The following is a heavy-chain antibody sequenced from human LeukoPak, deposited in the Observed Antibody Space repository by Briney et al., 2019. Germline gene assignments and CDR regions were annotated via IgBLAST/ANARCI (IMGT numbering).Heavy chain of an antibody. CDR2: ISYDGSNK. Sequence: PGRSLRLSCAASGFTFSSYGMHWVRQAPGKGLEWVAVISYDGSNKYYADSVKGRFTISRDNSKNTLYLQMNSLRAEDTAVYYCAKDVYYYDSSGYSPVDVWGQGTTVTVSS. CDR3: AKDVYYYDSSGYSPVDV. CDR1: GFTFSSYG. D-gene: IGHD3-22*01. J-gene: IGHJ6*02. V-gene: IGHV3-30*18.